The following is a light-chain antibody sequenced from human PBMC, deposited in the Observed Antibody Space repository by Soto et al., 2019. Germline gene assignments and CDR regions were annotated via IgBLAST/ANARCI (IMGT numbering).Light chain of an antibody. J-gene: IGLJ1*01. Sequence: SVLTQPPSVSGAPGQRVTISCTGSSSNIGAGYDVHWYQQLPGTSPKLLLYGNSNRPSGVPDRFSGSKSGTSASLAITGLQAEDEADYCCHSYDSRLSGYVFGTGTKLTVL. V-gene: IGLV1-40*01. CDR1: SSNIGAGYD. CDR2: GNS. CDR3: HSYDSRLSGYV.